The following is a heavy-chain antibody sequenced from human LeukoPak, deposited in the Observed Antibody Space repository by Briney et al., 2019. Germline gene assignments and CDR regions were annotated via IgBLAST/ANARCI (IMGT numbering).Heavy chain of an antibody. D-gene: IGHD6-13*01. Sequence: GGSLRLSCAASGFTFSSYSMNWVRQAPGKGLEWVSYISSSSSTIYYADSVKGRFTISRDNAKNSLYLQMNSLRAEDTAVYYCARLPNLIAAAGTSDYWGQGTLVTVS. CDR2: ISSSSSTI. V-gene: IGHV3-48*01. CDR1: GFTFSSYS. J-gene: IGHJ4*02. CDR3: ARLPNLIAAAGTSDY.